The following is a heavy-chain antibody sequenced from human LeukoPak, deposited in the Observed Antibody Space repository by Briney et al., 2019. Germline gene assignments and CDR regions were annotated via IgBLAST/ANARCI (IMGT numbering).Heavy chain of an antibody. CDR3: TRDPRPVVVTATSHDY. CDR2: IRSKAYGGTT. CDR1: GFTFGDYA. V-gene: IGHV3-49*03. Sequence: PGRSLRLSCTASGFTFGDYAMSWFRQAPGKGLEWVGFIRSKAYGGTTEYAASVKGRFTISRDDSKSIAYLQMNSLKTEDTAVYYYTRDPRPVVVTATSHDYWGQGTLVTVSS. D-gene: IGHD2-21*02. J-gene: IGHJ4*02.